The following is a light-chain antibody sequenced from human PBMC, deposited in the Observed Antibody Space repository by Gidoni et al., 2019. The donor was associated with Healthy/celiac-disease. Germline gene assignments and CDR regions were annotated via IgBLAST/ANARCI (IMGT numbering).Light chain of an antibody. CDR3: QQRSNLLT. Sequence: IVLTQSPATLSLSPGERATLSCRASPSVSSYLAWYQQKPGQAPRLLIYDASNRATGIPARFSGSGSGTDFTLTISSLEPEDFAVYYCQQRSNLLTFXGXTKVEIK. CDR1: PSVSSY. J-gene: IGKJ4*01. CDR2: DAS. V-gene: IGKV3-11*01.